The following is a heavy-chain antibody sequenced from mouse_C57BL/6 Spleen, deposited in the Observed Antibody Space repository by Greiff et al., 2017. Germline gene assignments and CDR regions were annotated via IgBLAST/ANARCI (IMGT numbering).Heavy chain of an antibody. CDR1: GYTFTSYW. Sequence: QVQLQQPGAELVKPGASVKLSCKASGYTFTSYWMHWVKQRPGQGLEWIGMIHPNSGSTNYNEKFKSKATLTVDKSSSTAYMQLSSLTSEDSAVYYCASSLFYGGSYCYAMDYWGQGTSVTVSS. CDR2: IHPNSGST. J-gene: IGHJ4*01. V-gene: IGHV1-64*01. D-gene: IGHD1-1*01. CDR3: ASSLFYGGSYCYAMDY.